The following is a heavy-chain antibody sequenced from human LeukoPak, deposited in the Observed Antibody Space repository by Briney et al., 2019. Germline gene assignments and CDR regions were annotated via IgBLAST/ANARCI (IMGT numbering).Heavy chain of an antibody. CDR1: GFTFSKYV. CDR3: ARGGIASDGSGSFDY. Sequence: GGSPRLSCAASGFTFSKYVMHWVRQAPGKGLEWVAVIWYDGSNRYYEDSVKGRFTISRDKSKNTLYLQMNSLRAEDTAVYYCARGGIASDGSGSFDYWGQGILVTVSS. CDR2: IWYDGSNR. V-gene: IGHV3-33*01. D-gene: IGHD3-10*01. J-gene: IGHJ4*02.